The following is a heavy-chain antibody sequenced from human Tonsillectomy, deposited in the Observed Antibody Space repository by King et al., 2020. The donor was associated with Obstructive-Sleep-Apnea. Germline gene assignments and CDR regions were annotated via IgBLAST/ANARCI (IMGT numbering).Heavy chain of an antibody. D-gene: IGHD3-10*01. V-gene: IGHV4-59*08. J-gene: IGHJ5*02. Sequence: VQLQESGPGLVKPSETLSLTCTVSGGSISSYYWSWIRQPPGKGLEWIGYIYYSGSTNYNPSLKSRVTISVDTSKNQFSLKLGSVTAADTAVYYCARTTGLLWFGELSGGGWFDPWGQGTLVTVSS. CDR2: IYYSGST. CDR3: ARTTGLLWFGELSGGGWFDP. CDR1: GGSISSYY.